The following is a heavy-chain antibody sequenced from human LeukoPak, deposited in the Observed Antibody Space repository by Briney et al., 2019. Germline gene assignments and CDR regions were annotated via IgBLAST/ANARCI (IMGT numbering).Heavy chain of an antibody. Sequence: GGSLRLSCAASGFTFSSYAMSWVRQAPGKGLEWVSAISGSGGSTYYADAVKGRFTISRDNSKNTLYLQMNSLRAEDTAVYYCAKGRSSSGYDYVDYWGQGTLVTVSS. J-gene: IGHJ4*02. CDR1: GFTFSSYA. D-gene: IGHD3-22*01. CDR2: ISGSGGST. V-gene: IGHV3-23*01. CDR3: AKGRSSSGYDYVDY.